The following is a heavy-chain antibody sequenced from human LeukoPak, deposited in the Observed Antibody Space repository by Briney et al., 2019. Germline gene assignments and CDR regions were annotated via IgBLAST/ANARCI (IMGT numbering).Heavy chain of an antibody. D-gene: IGHD5-18*01. Sequence: PGGSLRLSCAASGFTFSSYEMNWVRQAPGKGLEWVSYISSSGSTIYYADSVKGRFTISRDNAKNSLYLQMNSLRAEDTAVYYCARDGYSYVCDYWGQGTLVTVSS. J-gene: IGHJ4*02. CDR1: GFTFSSYE. CDR2: ISSSGSTI. V-gene: IGHV3-48*03. CDR3: ARDGYSYVCDY.